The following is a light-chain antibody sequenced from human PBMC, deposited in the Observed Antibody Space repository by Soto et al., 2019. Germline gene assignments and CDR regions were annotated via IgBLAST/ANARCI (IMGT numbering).Light chain of an antibody. CDR3: QQSYSTTWT. CDR1: QGITSY. J-gene: IGKJ1*01. V-gene: IGKV1-39*01. Sequence: DIQITQSPSSLAASIGYRVTITCRASQGITSYLNWYQQKPGRAPKLLIYGVSRVQSGVPTRFSGSGSGTDFTLTISSLQPEDFATYYCQQSYSTTWTFGQGTKVDIK. CDR2: GVS.